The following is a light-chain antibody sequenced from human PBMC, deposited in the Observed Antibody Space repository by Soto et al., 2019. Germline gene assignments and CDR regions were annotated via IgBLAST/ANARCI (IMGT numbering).Light chain of an antibody. CDR1: SGSVSTSYY. J-gene: IGLJ2*01. V-gene: IGLV8-61*01. Sequence: HTVVTQEPSFSVSPGGTVTLTCGLSSGSVSTSYYPSWYQQTPGQAPRTLIYSTNTRSSGVPDRFSGSILGNKAALTITGAQADDESDYYCVLYMGSYVVFGGGTKLTVL. CDR3: VLYMGSYVV. CDR2: STN.